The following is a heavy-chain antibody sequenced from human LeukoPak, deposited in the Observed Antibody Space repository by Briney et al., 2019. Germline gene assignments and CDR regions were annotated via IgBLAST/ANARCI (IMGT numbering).Heavy chain of an antibody. CDR1: GFTFSNYD. CDR2: ISKSGTTI. CDR3: AKGSDILTGDAFDI. J-gene: IGHJ3*02. V-gene: IGHV3-48*03. Sequence: GGSLRLSCAVSGFTFSNYDMNWVRQAPGKGLEWVSYISKSGTTIYYGDSVKGRFTISRDNAKNSLYLQMNSLRAEDMALYYCAKGSDILTGDAFDIWGQGTMVTVSS. D-gene: IGHD3-9*01.